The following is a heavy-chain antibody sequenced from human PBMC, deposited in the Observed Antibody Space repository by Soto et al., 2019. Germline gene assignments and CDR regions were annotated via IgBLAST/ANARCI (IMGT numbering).Heavy chain of an antibody. CDR1: GFTFSSYW. CDR2: INSDGSST. Sequence: GGSLRLSCAASGFTFSSYWMHWVRQAPGKGLVWVSRINSDGSSTSYADSVKGRFTISRDNAKNTLYLQMNSLRAEDTAVYYCARDSPRVDCSGGSCYVYYYYGMDVWGQGTTVTVSS. J-gene: IGHJ6*02. V-gene: IGHV3-74*01. D-gene: IGHD2-15*01. CDR3: ARDSPRVDCSGGSCYVYYYYGMDV.